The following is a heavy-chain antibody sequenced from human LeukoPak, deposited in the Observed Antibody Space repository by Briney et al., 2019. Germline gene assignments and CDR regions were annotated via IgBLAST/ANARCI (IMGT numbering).Heavy chain of an antibody. CDR1: GYTFTSYD. CDR3: ARERGVTLDY. V-gene: IGHV1-8*01. J-gene: IGHJ4*02. CDR2: MNPNSGNT. D-gene: IGHD2-8*01. Sequence: ASVKVSCKASGYTFTSYDINWVRQATGQGLEWMGWMNPNSGNTGYAQKFQGRVTMTRNTTISTAYTELSSLRSADTAVYYCARERGVTLDYWGQGTRVTVPS.